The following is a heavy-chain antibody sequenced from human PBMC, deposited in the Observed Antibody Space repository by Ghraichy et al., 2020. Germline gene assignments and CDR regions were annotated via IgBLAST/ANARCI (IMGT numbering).Heavy chain of an antibody. CDR1: GFTFDDYA. CDR3: AKDIGYSSEGMDV. J-gene: IGHJ6*02. D-gene: IGHD6-25*01. Sequence: LSLTCAASGFTFDDYAMHWVRQAPGKGLEWVSLISWDGGSTYYADSVKGRFTISRDNSKNSLYLQMNSLRAEDTALYYCAKDIGYSSEGMDVWGQGTTVTVSS. CDR2: ISWDGGST. V-gene: IGHV3-43D*04.